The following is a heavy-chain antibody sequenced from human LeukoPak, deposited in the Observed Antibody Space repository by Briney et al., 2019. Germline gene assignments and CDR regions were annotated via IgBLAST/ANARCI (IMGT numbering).Heavy chain of an antibody. CDR1: GFTFSTYW. Sequence: GGSLRLSCTASGFTFSTYWINWVRQSPGKGLVWVALINGDGSTTTHADSVRGRFTISRDNAKNTAYLQMNSLRDEDTAVYFCARDYAGSPDYWGQGALVTVSA. J-gene: IGHJ4*02. D-gene: IGHD3-10*01. V-gene: IGHV3-74*03. CDR3: ARDYAGSPDY. CDR2: INGDGSTT.